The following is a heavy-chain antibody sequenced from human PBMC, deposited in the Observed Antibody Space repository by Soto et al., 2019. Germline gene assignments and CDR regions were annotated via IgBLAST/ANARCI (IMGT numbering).Heavy chain of an antibody. CDR2: IRSKANSYAT. J-gene: IGHJ6*02. V-gene: IGHV3-73*01. CDR1: GFTFSGSA. Sequence: PGGSLRLSCAASGFTFSGSAMHWVRQASGKGLEGVGRIRSKANSYATAYAASVKGRFTISRDDSKNTAYLQMNSLKTEDTAVYYCNRQRHYYFWSGYYAPTNGMDVWGQGTTVTVAS. D-gene: IGHD3-3*01. CDR3: NRQRHYYFWSGYYAPTNGMDV.